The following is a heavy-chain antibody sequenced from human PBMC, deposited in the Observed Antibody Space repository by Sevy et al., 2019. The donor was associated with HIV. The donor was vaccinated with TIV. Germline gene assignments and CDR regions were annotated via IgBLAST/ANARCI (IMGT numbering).Heavy chain of an antibody. CDR3: ARVSSFYYGGGYYYAMDV. CDR1: RFTFSTYW. J-gene: IGHJ6*02. D-gene: IGHD3-10*01. V-gene: IGHV3-7*01. Sequence: GGSLRLSCVVSRFTFSTYWMSWVRQAPGKGLEWVANINQDGGEKYHLDSVKGRFTISRDNSKNSLYLQMNSLRAEDSAVYFWARVSSFYYGGGYYYAMDVWGQGTTVTVSS. CDR2: INQDGGEK.